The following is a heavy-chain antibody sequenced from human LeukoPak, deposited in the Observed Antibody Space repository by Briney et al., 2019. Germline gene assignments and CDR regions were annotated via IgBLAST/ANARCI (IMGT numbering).Heavy chain of an antibody. D-gene: IGHD6-6*01. V-gene: IGHV1-46*01. CDR3: ARTAGRTFDY. CDR2: INPSGGST. J-gene: IGHJ4*02. Sequence: ASVKVSCTASGYTSTSYFMHWVRQAPGQGLEWMGIINPSGGSTSYAQKFQGRVTMTRDTSTSTVYMELSSLRSEDTAVYYCARTAGRTFDYWGQGTLVTVSS. CDR1: GYTSTSYF.